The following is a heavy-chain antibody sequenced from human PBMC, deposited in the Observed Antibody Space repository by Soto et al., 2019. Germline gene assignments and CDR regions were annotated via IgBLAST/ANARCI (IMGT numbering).Heavy chain of an antibody. Sequence: EVQLLESGGGLVQPGGSLRLSCAASGFTFSSFALNWVRQAPGKGLEWVSIISGSADSTFYADSVTGRFTISRDNSKNMLYLQINSLRAEDTAVYYCAKTRGAMIYAISVYGMDVWGQGTTVTVSS. D-gene: IGHD2-8*01. CDR3: AKTRGAMIYAISVYGMDV. J-gene: IGHJ6*02. V-gene: IGHV3-23*01. CDR1: GFTFSSFA. CDR2: ISGSADST.